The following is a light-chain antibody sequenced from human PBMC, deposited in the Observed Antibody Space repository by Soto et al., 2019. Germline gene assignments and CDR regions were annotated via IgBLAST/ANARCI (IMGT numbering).Light chain of an antibody. CDR3: QSYDSSLSGSVV. CDR1: SSNIGAGYD. V-gene: IGLV1-40*01. CDR2: GNS. J-gene: IGLJ2*01. Sequence: QSVLTQPPSVSGAPGQRVTISCTGSSSNIGAGYDVHWYQQLPGTAPKLLIYGNSNRPSGVPDRFSGSKSGTSASLAITGLRAEDEADYSCQSYDSSLSGSVVFGGGTQLTV.